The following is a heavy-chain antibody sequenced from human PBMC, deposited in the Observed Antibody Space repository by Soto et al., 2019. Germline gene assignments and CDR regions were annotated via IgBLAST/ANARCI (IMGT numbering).Heavy chain of an antibody. Sequence: ASETLSLTCNVSGGSISNYYWTWVRQSPEKGLEWIGYMYYNGNINYNPSLKSRVTISIDTSKNQFSLTLKSVTAADTAVYYCASGGNWFDPWARESWSPSPQ. CDR2: MYYNGNI. CDR1: GGSISNYY. J-gene: IGHJ5*02. D-gene: IGHD3-16*01. V-gene: IGHV4-59*01. CDR3: ASGGNWFDP.